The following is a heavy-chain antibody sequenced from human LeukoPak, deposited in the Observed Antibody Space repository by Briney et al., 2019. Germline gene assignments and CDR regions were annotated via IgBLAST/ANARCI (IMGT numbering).Heavy chain of an antibody. CDR3: ARGAQLERRFDP. J-gene: IGHJ5*02. V-gene: IGHV4-34*01. Sequence: SETLSLTCAVYGGSFSGYYWSWIRQPPGKGLEGIGEINHSGSTNYNPSLKSRVTISVDTSKNQFSLKLSSVTAADTAVYYCARGAQLERRFDPWGQGTLVTVSS. D-gene: IGHD1-1*01. CDR2: INHSGST. CDR1: GGSFSGYY.